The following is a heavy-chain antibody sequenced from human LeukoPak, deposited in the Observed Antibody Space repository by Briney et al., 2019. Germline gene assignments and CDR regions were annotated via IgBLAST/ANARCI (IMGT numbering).Heavy chain of an antibody. V-gene: IGHV3-66*02. CDR3: ARVISNCSSTSCYLYDYFDY. D-gene: IGHD2-2*01. J-gene: IGHJ4*02. Sequence: GGSLRLSCAASGFTVSSNYMSWVCQAPGKGLEWVSVIYSGGSTYYADSVKGRFTISRDNSKNTLYLQMNSLRAEDTAVYYCARVISNCSSTSCYLYDYFDYWGQGTLVTVSS. CDR2: IYSGGST. CDR1: GFTVSSNY.